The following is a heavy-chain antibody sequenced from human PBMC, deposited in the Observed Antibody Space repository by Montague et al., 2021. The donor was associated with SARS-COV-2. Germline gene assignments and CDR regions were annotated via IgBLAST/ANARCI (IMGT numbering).Heavy chain of an antibody. CDR1: GGSISSSTYY. CDR3: ARRPYYYDSSGQFDP. Sequence: SETLSLTCTVSGGSISSSTYYWGWIRQPPGKGLEWIASIYYSWRNYFNPSLKSRVAISIDTSKNQFSLKLSSVTAADTAVYYCARRPYYYDSSGQFDPWGQGVLVTVSS. J-gene: IGHJ5*02. D-gene: IGHD3-22*01. CDR2: IYYSWRN. V-gene: IGHV4-39*07.